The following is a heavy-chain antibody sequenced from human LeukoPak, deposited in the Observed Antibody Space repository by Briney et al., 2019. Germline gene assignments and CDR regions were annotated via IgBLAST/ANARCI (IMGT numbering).Heavy chain of an antibody. D-gene: IGHD1-26*01. CDR1: GYTLTELS. CDR2: FDPEDGET. Sequence: ASVKVSCKVSGYTLTELSMHWVRQAPGKGLEWMGGFDPEDGETIYAQKFQGRVTMTEDTSTDTAYMELSSLRSEDTAVYYCATDPDSGSYLNAFDIWGQGTMVTVSS. J-gene: IGHJ3*02. V-gene: IGHV1-24*01. CDR3: ATDPDSGSYLNAFDI.